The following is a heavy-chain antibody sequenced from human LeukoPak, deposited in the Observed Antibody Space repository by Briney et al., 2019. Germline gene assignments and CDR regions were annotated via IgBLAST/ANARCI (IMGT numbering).Heavy chain of an antibody. CDR2: IYYSGST. V-gene: IGHV4-39*01. D-gene: IGHD6-13*01. CDR3: ASDSSSSSDY. CDR1: GGSISSSSYY. J-gene: IGHJ4*02. Sequence: ETSETLSLTCTVSGGSISSSSYYWGWLRQPPGKGLEWIGSIYYSGSTYYNPSLKSRVTISVDTSKNQFSLKLSSVTAADTAVYYCASDSSSSSDYWGQGTLVTVSS.